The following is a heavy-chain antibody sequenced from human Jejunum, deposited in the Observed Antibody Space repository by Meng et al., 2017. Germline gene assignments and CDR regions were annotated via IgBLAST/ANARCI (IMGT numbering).Heavy chain of an antibody. Sequence: GESLKISCAASGFTFGNFWMTWVRQARGKGLEWVANINQDGSEKYYVDAVKGRFTVSRDNAKNSLSLQMNSLRGEDTAVYYCATSWFDSRDHAFDVWGQGTMVTVS. CDR3: ATSWFDSRDHAFDV. V-gene: IGHV3-7*01. CDR2: INQDGSEK. J-gene: IGHJ3*01. D-gene: IGHD3-22*01. CDR1: GFTFGNFW.